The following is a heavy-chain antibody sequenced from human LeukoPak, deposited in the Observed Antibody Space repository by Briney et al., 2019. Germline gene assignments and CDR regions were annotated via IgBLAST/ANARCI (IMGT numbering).Heavy chain of an antibody. D-gene: IGHD5-24*01. CDR1: GGSISSSSYY. J-gene: IGHJ4*02. CDR3: ARVKGMATIHFDY. V-gene: IGHV4-39*07. CDR2: IYYSGST. Sequence: SETLSLTCTVSGGSISSSSYYWGWIRQPPGKGPEWIGSIYYSGSTNYNPSLKSRVTISLDTSKNQFSLKLASVTAADTAVYYCARVKGMATIHFDYWGQGTLVTVTS.